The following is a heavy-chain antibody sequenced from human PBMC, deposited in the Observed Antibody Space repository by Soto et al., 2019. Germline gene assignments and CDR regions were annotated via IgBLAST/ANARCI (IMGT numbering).Heavy chain of an antibody. J-gene: IGHJ4*02. D-gene: IGHD3-16*01. V-gene: IGHV3-23*01. CDR1: GFTFSSSA. CDR3: AKYDDTTFPHAPFDY. CDR2: IVPSGDSA. Sequence: PGGSLRLSCAASGFTFSSSAMGWVRQAPGKGLEWVSAIVPSGDSAYYADSVRGRFTISRDNSKGTLSLQMNSLRAGYTAIYYCAKYDDTTFPHAPFDYWGQGILVTVSS.